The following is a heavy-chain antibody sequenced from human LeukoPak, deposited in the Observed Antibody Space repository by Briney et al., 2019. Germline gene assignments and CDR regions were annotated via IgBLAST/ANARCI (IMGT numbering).Heavy chain of an antibody. Sequence: GGSLGLSCAASGFTVSRSYMSWVRQAPGKGLEWVSVIYSGGSGSTYYADSVKGRFTISRDNSKNTLNLQMNSLRAEDTAVYYCAHRKATSWAHDYWGQGTLVTVSS. CDR3: AHRKATSWAHDY. CDR2: IYSGGSGST. J-gene: IGHJ4*02. D-gene: IGHD2-2*01. V-gene: IGHV3-53*01. CDR1: GFTVSRSY.